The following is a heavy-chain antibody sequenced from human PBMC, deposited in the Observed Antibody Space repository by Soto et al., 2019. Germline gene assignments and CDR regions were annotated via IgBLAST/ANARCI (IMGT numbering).Heavy chain of an antibody. J-gene: IGHJ4*02. Sequence: QVQLVQSGAEVKKPGSSVKVSCKASGGTFSSYAISWVRQAPGQGLEWMGGIIPIFGTANYAQKFQGRVTITAEESTSTAYMELSSLTSEDTGVYYCATLLVPAAKFDYWGQGTLVTVSS. CDR1: GGTFSSYA. CDR2: IIPIFGTA. D-gene: IGHD2-2*01. V-gene: IGHV1-69*12. CDR3: ATLLVPAAKFDY.